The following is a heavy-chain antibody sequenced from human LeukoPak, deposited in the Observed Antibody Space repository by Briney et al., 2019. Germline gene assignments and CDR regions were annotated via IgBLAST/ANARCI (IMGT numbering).Heavy chain of an antibody. V-gene: IGHV4-59*08. CDR3: ARQESGPYHYMDV. CDR1: GASIISYY. CDR2: VYYSVST. J-gene: IGHJ6*03. Sequence: PSETLSLTCTVSGASIISYYWTWIRQAPGKGLEWIGYVYYSVSTNYNPSLKSRVSISQDTSKNQVSLTLNSVTAADTAVYYCARQESGPYHYMDVWGRGTAVTVSS. D-gene: IGHD3-3*01.